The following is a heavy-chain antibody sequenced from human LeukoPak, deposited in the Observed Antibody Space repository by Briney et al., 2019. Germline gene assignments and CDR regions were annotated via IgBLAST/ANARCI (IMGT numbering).Heavy chain of an antibody. J-gene: IGHJ3*02. CDR2: IKSKTDGGQP. CDR1: GFTFSNAW. D-gene: IGHD2-2*01. Sequence: GGSLRLSCAASGFTFSNAWMSWVRQAPGKGLEWVGRIKSKTDGGQPNYAAPVKGRFTISRDDSKNTLYLQMNSLKTEDTAVYYCTTDPLIVVVPAAIGGVQNDAFDIWGQGTMVTVSS. CDR3: TTDPLIVVVPAAIGGVQNDAFDI. V-gene: IGHV3-15*01.